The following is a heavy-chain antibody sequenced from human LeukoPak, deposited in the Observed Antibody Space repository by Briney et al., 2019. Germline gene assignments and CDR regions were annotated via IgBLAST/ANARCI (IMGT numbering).Heavy chain of an antibody. D-gene: IGHD3-10*01. J-gene: IGHJ5*02. CDR1: GYTFSAYY. CDR2: ISPYSGGT. CDR3: ARVEGSAATFDD. V-gene: IGHV1-2*02. Sequence: ASVKVSCKASGYTFSAYYVHWVRHAPGQGLEWMGWISPYSGGTRYAQKSQGRVPLTSDTSISTAYLELTGLRSDDTAVYYCARVEGSAATFDDWGQGTLVSVSS.